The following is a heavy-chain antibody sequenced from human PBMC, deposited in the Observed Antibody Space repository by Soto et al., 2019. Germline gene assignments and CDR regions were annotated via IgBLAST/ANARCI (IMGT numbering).Heavy chain of an antibody. CDR3: ARGPDGRGRYSYGYDY. J-gene: IGHJ4*02. CDR2: MNPNSGNT. V-gene: IGHV1-8*01. Sequence: QVQLVQSGAEVKKPGASVKVSCKASGYTFTSYDINWVRQATGQGLEWMGWMNPNSGNTGYAQKFQGRVTMTRNTSISTAYMELISLRSEDTAVYYCARGPDGRGRYSYGYDYWGQGTLVTVSS. CDR1: GYTFTSYD. D-gene: IGHD5-18*01.